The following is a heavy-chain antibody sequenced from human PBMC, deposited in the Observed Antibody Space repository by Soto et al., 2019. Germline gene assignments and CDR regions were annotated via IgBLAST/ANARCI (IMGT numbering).Heavy chain of an antibody. CDR3: ARSLPTLLDSSGYFS. J-gene: IGHJ5*02. D-gene: IGHD3-22*01. CDR1: GGSISSYY. V-gene: IGHV4-59*01. CDR2: IYYSGNT. Sequence: SETLSLTCTVSGGSISSYYWSWIRQPPGKGLEWIGYIYYSGNTNYNPSLKSRITISVDTSKNQFSLKLSSVTAADTAVYYCARSLPTLLDSSGYFSWGQGTLVTVYS.